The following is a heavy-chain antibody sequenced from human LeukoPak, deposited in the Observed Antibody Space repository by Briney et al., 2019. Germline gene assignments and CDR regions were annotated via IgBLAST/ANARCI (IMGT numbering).Heavy chain of an antibody. J-gene: IGHJ4*02. CDR2: ISYDGSNK. CDR1: GFTFSSYA. Sequence: PGRSLRLSCAASGFTFSSYAMHWVRQAPGKGLEWVAVISYDGSNKYYADSVKGRFTISRDNSKNTLYLQMNSLRAEDTAVYYCAKDTTGEMATHLEDWGQGTLVTVSS. D-gene: IGHD5-24*01. V-gene: IGHV3-30-3*01. CDR3: AKDTTGEMATHLED.